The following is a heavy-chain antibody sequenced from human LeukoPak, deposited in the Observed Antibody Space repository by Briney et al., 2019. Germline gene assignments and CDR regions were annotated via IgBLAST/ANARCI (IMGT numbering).Heavy chain of an antibody. V-gene: IGHV4-38-2*02. J-gene: IGHJ4*02. CDR3: AREKQTAGSDY. CDR2: IYHSGST. D-gene: IGHD3-10*01. CDR1: GYSISSGYY. Sequence: PSETLSLTCTVSGYSISSGYYWGWIRQPPGKGLEWIGTIYHSGSTYYNPSLKSRVTISVDTSKNQFSLKLSSVTAADTAVYYCAREKQTAGSDYWGQGTLVTVSS.